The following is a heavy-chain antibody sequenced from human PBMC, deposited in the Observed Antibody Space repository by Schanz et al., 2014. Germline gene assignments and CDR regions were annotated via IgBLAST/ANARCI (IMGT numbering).Heavy chain of an antibody. V-gene: IGHV3-23*04. Sequence: EVQLVESGGGLVQPGGSLRLSCAASGFIFGSSVMAWVRQAPGKGLEWVSGITGASDHIDYAESVKGRFTISRDNSKNTLYLQMNSLRAEDTAVYFCAKIERNEDWGQGTLVTVSS. CDR1: GFIFGSSV. D-gene: IGHD1-1*01. CDR3: AKIERNED. J-gene: IGHJ4*02. CDR2: ITGASDHI.